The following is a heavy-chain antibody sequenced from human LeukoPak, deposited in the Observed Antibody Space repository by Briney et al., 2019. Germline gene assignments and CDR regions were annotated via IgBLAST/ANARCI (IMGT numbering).Heavy chain of an antibody. Sequence: SVKVSCKVSGYTLTELSMHWVRQAPGKGLEWMGDFDPEDGETIYAQKFQGRVTMTEDTSTDTAYMELSSLRSEDTAVYYCATDSGSYFKYVYVYWGQGTLVTVSS. CDR3: ATDSGSYFKYVYVY. CDR1: GYTLTELS. J-gene: IGHJ4*02. D-gene: IGHD1-26*01. CDR2: FDPEDGET. V-gene: IGHV1-24*01.